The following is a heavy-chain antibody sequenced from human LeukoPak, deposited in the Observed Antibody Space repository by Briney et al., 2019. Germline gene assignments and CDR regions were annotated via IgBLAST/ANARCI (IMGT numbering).Heavy chain of an antibody. D-gene: IGHD2-15*01. CDR3: ARVGDCSGGSCY. J-gene: IGHJ4*02. Sequence: PVGSLRLSSAASGFTVSSNYMSWVRQAPGKGLEWISVIYSGGSTYYADSVKGRFTISRDNAKNSLYLQMNSLRAEDTAVYYCARVGDCSGGSCYWGQGTLVTVSS. V-gene: IGHV3-53*01. CDR2: IYSGGST. CDR1: GFTVSSNY.